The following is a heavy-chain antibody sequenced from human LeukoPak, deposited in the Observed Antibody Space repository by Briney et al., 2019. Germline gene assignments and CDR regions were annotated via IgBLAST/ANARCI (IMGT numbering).Heavy chain of an antibody. D-gene: IGHD3-3*01. Sequence: GESLKISCKGSGYSFTSYWIGWVRQMPGKGLEWMGIIYPGDSDTRYSPSFQGQVTISADKSISTAYLQWSSLKASDTAMYYCARDMSSVLRFLEWSPRHSLDYWGQGTLVTVSS. V-gene: IGHV5-51*01. CDR1: GYSFTSYW. J-gene: IGHJ4*02. CDR3: ARDMSSVLRFLEWSPRHSLDY. CDR2: IYPGDSDT.